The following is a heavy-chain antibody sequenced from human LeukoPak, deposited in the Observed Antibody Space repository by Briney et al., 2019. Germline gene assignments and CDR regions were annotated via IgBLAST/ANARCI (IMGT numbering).Heavy chain of an antibody. Sequence: GESLKISCQGSGYSFTNYWIGWVRQLPGKGLEWMGIIHPGDSGTRYSPSFQGQFTMSVDESITTACLQWSSLRASDSAIYYCARGGTYRYGSSDYWGQGTLVTVSS. J-gene: IGHJ4*02. V-gene: IGHV5-51*01. D-gene: IGHD5-18*01. CDR3: ARGGTYRYGSSDY. CDR2: IHPGDSGT. CDR1: GYSFTNYW.